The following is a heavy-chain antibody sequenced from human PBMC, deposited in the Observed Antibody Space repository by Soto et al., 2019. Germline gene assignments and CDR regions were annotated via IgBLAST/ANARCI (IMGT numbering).Heavy chain of an antibody. CDR2: ISYDGSNK. Sequence: GGSLRLSCAASGFTFSSYGMHWVRQAPGKGLEWVAVISYDGSNKYYADSVKGRFTISRDNSKKTLYLQMNSLRAEDTAVYYCAKGPLELLLPYNWFDPWGQGTLVTVSS. J-gene: IGHJ5*02. CDR1: GFTFSSYG. D-gene: IGHD1-7*01. CDR3: AKGPLELLLPYNWFDP. V-gene: IGHV3-30*18.